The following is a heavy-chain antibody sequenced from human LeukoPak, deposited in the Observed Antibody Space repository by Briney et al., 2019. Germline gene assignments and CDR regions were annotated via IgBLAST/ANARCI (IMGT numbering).Heavy chain of an antibody. V-gene: IGHV3-21*04. CDR2: ISSSSSYI. CDR1: GFTFSSYS. J-gene: IGHJ4*02. Sequence: GGSLRLSCAASGFTFSSYSMNWVRQAPGKGLEWVSSISSSSSYIYYADSVKGRFTIPRDNAKNSLYLQMNSLRAEDTAVYYCAKRIQSAMAMGYWGQGTLVTVSS. CDR3: AKRIQSAMAMGY. D-gene: IGHD5-18*01.